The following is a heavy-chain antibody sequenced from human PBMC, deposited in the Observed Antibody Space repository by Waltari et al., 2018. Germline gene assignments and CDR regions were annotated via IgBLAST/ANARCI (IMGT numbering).Heavy chain of an antibody. V-gene: IGHV2-5*02. CDR1: GFALRSSGVG. CDR3: ARRRTTVTVYDAYDV. D-gene: IGHD4-17*01. CDR2: IYWDDDK. Sequence: QITLRESGPALVKPTQTLTLTCTFSGFALRSSGVGVGWIRQSPGKAPEWLGLIYWDDDKRYSPSLKSRLTITKDTSKNQVVLRMTNMAPVDTATYYCARRRTTVTVYDAYDVWGQGTMVTVSA. J-gene: IGHJ3*01.